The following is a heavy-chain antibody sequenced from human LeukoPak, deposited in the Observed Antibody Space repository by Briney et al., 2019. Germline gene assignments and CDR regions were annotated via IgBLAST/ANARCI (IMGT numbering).Heavy chain of an antibody. CDR1: GYTFTAYY. J-gene: IGHJ3*02. CDR3: ARANFGSGSYYHDAFDI. CDR2: INPNRGGT. D-gene: IGHD3-10*01. V-gene: IGHV1-2*02. Sequence: ASVKVSCKASGYTFTAYYMHWVRQAPGQGREWMGWINPNRGGTNYAQEFQGRVTMTRDTSISTAYMELTRLRSGDTAVYYCARANFGSGSYYHDAFDIWGQGTMVTVSS.